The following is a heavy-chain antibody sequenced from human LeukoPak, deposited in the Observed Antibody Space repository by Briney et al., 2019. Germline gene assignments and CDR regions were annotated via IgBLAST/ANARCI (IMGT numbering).Heavy chain of an antibody. V-gene: IGHV3-7*01. CDR2: IKQDGSEK. CDR3: ARDKVVGATFFDY. CDR1: GFTFSSHW. Sequence: GGTLRPSCAASGFTFSSHWMSWVRQAPGKGPEWVANIKQDGSEKYYVDSVKGRFTISRDNAKNSLYLQMNSLRDEDTAVYYCARDKVVGATFFDYWGQGTLVTVSS. J-gene: IGHJ4*02. D-gene: IGHD1-26*01.